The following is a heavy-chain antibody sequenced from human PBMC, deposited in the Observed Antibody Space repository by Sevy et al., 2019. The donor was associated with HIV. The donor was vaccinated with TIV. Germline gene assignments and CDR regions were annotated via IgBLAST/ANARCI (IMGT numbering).Heavy chain of an antibody. J-gene: IGHJ3*02. CDR2: IYTSGST. D-gene: IGHD3-10*01. CDR1: GGSISSYY. V-gene: IGHV4-4*07. Sequence: SETLSLTCTVSGGSISSYYCTWIRQPAGKGLEWIGRIYTSGSTNYNPSLKSRVTMSVDTSKKQFSLNLSSVTAADTAVYYCGRGGGYFDDGFDIWGQGTMVTVSS. CDR3: GRGGGYFDDGFDI.